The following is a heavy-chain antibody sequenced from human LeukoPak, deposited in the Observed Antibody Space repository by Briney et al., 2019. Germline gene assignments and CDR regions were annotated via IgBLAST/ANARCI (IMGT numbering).Heavy chain of an antibody. Sequence: SVKVSCKASGGTFSSYTISWVRQAPGQGLEWMGRIIPILGIANYAQKFQGRVTITADKSTSTAYMELSSLRSEDTAVYYCARVSDSSGNFDYWGQGTLVTVSS. CDR3: ARVSDSSGNFDY. D-gene: IGHD3-22*01. J-gene: IGHJ4*02. CDR1: GGTFSSYT. V-gene: IGHV1-69*02. CDR2: IIPILGIA.